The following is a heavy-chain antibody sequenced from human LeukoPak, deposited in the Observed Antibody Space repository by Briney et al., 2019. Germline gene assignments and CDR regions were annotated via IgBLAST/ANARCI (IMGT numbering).Heavy chain of an antibody. CDR1: GFTFSTYS. Sequence: GGSLRLSRAASGFTFSTYSMNWVRQSPGKGLEWVSYISTNSSPIYYADSVKGRFTISRDNAKNSLYLQMNSLRAEDTAVYYCARDSRRIKDYWGQGTLVTVSS. D-gene: IGHD3-10*01. V-gene: IGHV3-48*04. J-gene: IGHJ4*02. CDR2: ISTNSSPI. CDR3: ARDSRRIKDY.